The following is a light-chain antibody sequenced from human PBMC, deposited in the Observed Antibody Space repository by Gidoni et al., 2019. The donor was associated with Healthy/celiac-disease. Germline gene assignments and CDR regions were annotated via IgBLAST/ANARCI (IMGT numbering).Light chain of an antibody. CDR1: SSNIGAGYD. J-gene: IGLJ2*01. CDR2: SNS. V-gene: IGLV1-40*01. Sequence: QPVLTQPPSVSGAPRQWVTISCTGSSSNIGAGYDVHWYQQLPGTAPKLLIYSNSNRPSGVPDRFSGSKSGTSASLAITGLQAEDEADYYCQSYDSSLSAVFGGGTKLTVL. CDR3: QSYDSSLSAV.